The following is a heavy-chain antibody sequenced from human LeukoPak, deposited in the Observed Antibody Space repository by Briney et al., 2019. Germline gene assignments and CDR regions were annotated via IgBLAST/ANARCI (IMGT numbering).Heavy chain of an antibody. Sequence: SETLSLTCTVSGGSISRSSYYWGWIRQPPGKGLEWIGSIYYSGSTYYNPSLKSRVTISVDTSKNQFSLKLSSVTAADTAVYYCARQPYDSSGFVDYYYGMDVWGQGTTVTVSS. CDR1: GGSISRSSYY. CDR2: IYYSGST. V-gene: IGHV4-39*01. CDR3: ARQPYDSSGFVDYYYGMDV. J-gene: IGHJ6*02. D-gene: IGHD3-22*01.